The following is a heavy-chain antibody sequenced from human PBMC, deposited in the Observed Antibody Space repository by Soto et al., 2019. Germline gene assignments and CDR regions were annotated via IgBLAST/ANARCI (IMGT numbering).Heavy chain of an antibody. J-gene: IGHJ6*02. Sequence: GGSLRLSCAASGFTFSSYGMHWVRQAPGKGLEWVAVISYDGSNKYYADSVKGRFTISRDNSKNTLYLQMNSLRAEDTAVYYCAKDLLRYCSSTSCSMGMDVWGQGTTVTVSS. CDR3: AKDLLRYCSSTSCSMGMDV. D-gene: IGHD2-2*01. CDR1: GFTFSSYG. CDR2: ISYDGSNK. V-gene: IGHV3-30*18.